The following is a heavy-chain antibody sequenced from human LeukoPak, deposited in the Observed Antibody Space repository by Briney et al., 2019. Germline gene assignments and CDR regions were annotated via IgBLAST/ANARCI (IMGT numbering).Heavy chain of an antibody. V-gene: IGHV3-11*01. J-gene: IGHJ2*01. CDR3: ARIPAWLGAFGYFDL. Sequence: GGSLRLSCAASGLTFSDYYMSWIRQAPGKGLEWVSYISSSGTSIYYADSVKGRFTISRDNAKNSMYLQMNSLRAEDTAVYYCARIPAWLGAFGYFDLWGRGTLVTVSS. CDR2: ISSSGTSI. D-gene: IGHD3-10*01. CDR1: GLTFSDYY.